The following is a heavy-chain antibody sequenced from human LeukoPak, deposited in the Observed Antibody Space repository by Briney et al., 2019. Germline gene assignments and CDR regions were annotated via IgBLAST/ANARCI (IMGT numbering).Heavy chain of an antibody. V-gene: IGHV3-74*01. CDR2: INSDGSST. Sequence: GGSLRLSCAVSGFTFSSYWMHWVRQAPGKGLVWVSGINSDGSSTTYADSVKGRFTVSRDNAKNTLYLQMNNLRAEDTAVYYCARRDGYNLNWFDPWGQGTQVTVSS. D-gene: IGHD5-24*01. J-gene: IGHJ5*02. CDR1: GFTFSSYW. CDR3: ARRDGYNLNWFDP.